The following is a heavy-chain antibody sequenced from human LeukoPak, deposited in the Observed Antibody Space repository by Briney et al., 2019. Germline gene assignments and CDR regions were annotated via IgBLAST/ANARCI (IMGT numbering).Heavy chain of an antibody. CDR2: INHFGST. J-gene: IGHJ4*02. CDR1: GGSFSGYY. V-gene: IGHV4-34*01. Sequence: SETLSLTCAVYGGSFSGYYWNWIRRSPGKGLEWIGEINHFGSTNYNPSLKSRVTISGDTSKNQFSLKVNSVTAADTAVYYCARGYRAPQTFYSYHYFDSWAQGILVTVSS. CDR3: ARGYRAPQTFYSYHYFDS. D-gene: IGHD5-18*01.